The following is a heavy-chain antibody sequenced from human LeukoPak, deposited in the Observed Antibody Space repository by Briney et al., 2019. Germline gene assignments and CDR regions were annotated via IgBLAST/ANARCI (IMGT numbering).Heavy chain of an antibody. V-gene: IGHV1-69*13. CDR2: IIPVFTTT. CDR1: GGTFSTFA. J-gene: IGHJ6*02. CDR3: ARPYKRQLVHNYYYAVDV. Sequence: ASVKVSCKASGGTFSTFAISWVRQAPGEGLEWLAGIIPVFTTTHYAQKFQGRVTITADESTNTVYMELSSLRSDDTAVYYCARPYKRQLVHNYYYAVDVWGQGTTVTVSS. D-gene: IGHD1-1*01.